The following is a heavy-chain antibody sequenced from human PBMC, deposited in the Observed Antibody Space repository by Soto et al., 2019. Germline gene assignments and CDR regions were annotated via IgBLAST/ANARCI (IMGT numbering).Heavy chain of an antibody. J-gene: IGHJ4*02. CDR2: ISGSGGST. CDR1: GFTFSSYW. D-gene: IGHD6-6*01. Sequence: PGGSLRLSCAASGFTFSSYWMHWVRQAPGKGLEWVSAISGSGGSTYYADSVKGRFTISRDNSKNTLYLQMNSLRAEDTAVYYCANNRGGVAARPFDYWGQGTLVTVSS. CDR3: ANNRGGVAARPFDY. V-gene: IGHV3-23*01.